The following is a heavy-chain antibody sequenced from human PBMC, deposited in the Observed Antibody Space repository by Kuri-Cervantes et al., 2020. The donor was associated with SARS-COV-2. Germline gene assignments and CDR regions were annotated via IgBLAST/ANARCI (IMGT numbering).Heavy chain of an antibody. Sequence: GESLKISCAASGFNFSDYYMSWIRQAPGKGLEWVAHISSTSGNYIYYADSVKGRFTISRDNAKKSLYLQMNGLRAEDTAVYYCARRSRWTYYFDFWGQGTLVTVSS. D-gene: IGHD2-15*01. CDR3: ARRSRWTYYFDF. V-gene: IGHV3-11*04. CDR2: ISSTSGNYI. CDR1: GFNFSDYY. J-gene: IGHJ4*02.